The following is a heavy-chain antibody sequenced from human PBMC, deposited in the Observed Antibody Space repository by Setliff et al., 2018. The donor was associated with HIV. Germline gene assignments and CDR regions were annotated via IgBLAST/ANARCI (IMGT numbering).Heavy chain of an antibody. CDR2: IYYSGST. Sequence: PSETLSLTCTVSGGSFSSGGYYWSWIRQLPGKGLGWIGYIYYSGSTHYNPSLKSRITIPVDTSENQFSLKVSSVTAADTAVYYCARARGGCGSTSCPEAYYYYYMDVWGKGTSVTVSS. CDR3: ARARGGCGSTSCPEAYYYYYMDV. D-gene: IGHD2-2*01. J-gene: IGHJ6*03. CDR1: GGSFSSGGYY. V-gene: IGHV4-31*03.